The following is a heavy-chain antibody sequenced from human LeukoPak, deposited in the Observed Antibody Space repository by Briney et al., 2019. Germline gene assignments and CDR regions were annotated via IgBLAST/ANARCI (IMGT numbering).Heavy chain of an antibody. D-gene: IGHD3-3*01. J-gene: IGHJ5*02. CDR3: ARDMDYDFWSGYYTGGFIFDP. CDR1: GGTFSSYA. Sequence: EASAKVSCKASGGTFSSYAISWVRQAPGQGLEWMGRIIPIFGTANYAQKFQGRVTITTDESTSTAYMELSSLRPEDTAVYYCARDMDYDFWSGYYTGGFIFDPWGQGTLVTVSS. CDR2: IIPIFGTA. V-gene: IGHV1-69*05.